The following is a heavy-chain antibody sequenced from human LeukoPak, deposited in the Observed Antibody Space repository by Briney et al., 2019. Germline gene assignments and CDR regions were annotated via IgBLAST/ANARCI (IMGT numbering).Heavy chain of an antibody. J-gene: IGHJ6*02. D-gene: IGHD1-7*01. Sequence: GASVKVSCKASGYTFTSYGISWVRQAPGQGLEWMGWISAYNGNTNYAQKLQGRVTMTTDTSTSTAYMELRSLRSDDTAVYYCARESTGWNYVYYYYGMDVWGQGTTVTVSS. CDR1: GYTFTSYG. V-gene: IGHV1-18*01. CDR2: ISAYNGNT. CDR3: ARESTGWNYVYYYYGMDV.